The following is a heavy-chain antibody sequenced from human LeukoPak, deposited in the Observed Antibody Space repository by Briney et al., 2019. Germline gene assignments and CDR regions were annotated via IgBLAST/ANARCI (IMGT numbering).Heavy chain of an antibody. Sequence: GGSLRLSCAASGFTFSSYAMSWVRQAPGKGLEWVSAINGSGGSTYYADSVKGRFTISRDNSKNTLYLQMNSLRAEDTAVYYCAKEDTVTTWGTYYYSGMDVWGQGTTVTVSS. V-gene: IGHV3-23*01. D-gene: IGHD4-11*01. CDR1: GFTFSSYA. CDR2: INGSGGST. CDR3: AKEDTVTTWGTYYYSGMDV. J-gene: IGHJ6*02.